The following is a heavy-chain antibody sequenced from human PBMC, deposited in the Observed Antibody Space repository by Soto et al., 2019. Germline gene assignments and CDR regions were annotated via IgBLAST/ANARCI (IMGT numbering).Heavy chain of an antibody. D-gene: IGHD5-12*01. J-gene: IGHJ4*02. CDR3: AGDYASGAYDF. Sequence: DVQVVETGGDLIQPGGSLRLSCAASGFSVSIYMSWFRQAPGKGLEWVSTLSDRGTPHYADSVTGRFSVSRDNSKITLYLQMTGLRVDDTAIYYCAGDYASGAYDFRGQGTQVTVSS. CDR1: GFSVSIY. CDR2: LSDRGTP. V-gene: IGHV3-53*02.